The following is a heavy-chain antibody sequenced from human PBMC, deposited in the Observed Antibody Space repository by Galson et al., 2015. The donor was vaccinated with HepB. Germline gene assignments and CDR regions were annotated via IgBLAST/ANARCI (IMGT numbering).Heavy chain of an antibody. D-gene: IGHD1-7*01. CDR1: EFTFSDHY. J-gene: IGHJ2*01. Sequence: SLRLSCATSEFTFSDHYMDWVRQAPGKGLEWVARTRNKDNSYSTEYAASVKGRFTISRDDSKNSLYLQMNSLKIEDTAVYYCARGGVNYRYFDLWGRGTLVTVSS. V-gene: IGHV3-72*01. CDR2: TRNKDNSYST. CDR3: ARGGVNYRYFDL.